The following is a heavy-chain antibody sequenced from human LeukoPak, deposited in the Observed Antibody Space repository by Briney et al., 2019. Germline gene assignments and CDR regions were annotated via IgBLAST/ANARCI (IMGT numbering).Heavy chain of an antibody. CDR2: IYCSGST. CDR1: GGSISSYY. Sequence: PSETLSLTCTVSGGSISSYYWSWIRQPPGKGLEWIGYIYCSGSTNYNPSLKSRVTISVDTSKNQFSLKLSSVTAADTAVYYCARGGGYGDSGDYWGQGTLVTVSS. CDR3: ARGGGYGDSGDY. J-gene: IGHJ4*02. D-gene: IGHD4-17*01. V-gene: IGHV4-59*01.